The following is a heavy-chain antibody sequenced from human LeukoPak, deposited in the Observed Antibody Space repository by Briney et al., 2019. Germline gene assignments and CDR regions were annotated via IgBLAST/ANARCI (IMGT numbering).Heavy chain of an antibody. CDR1: VGTFSSYA. CDR2: IIPIFGTA. J-gene: IGHJ4*02. D-gene: IGHD6-13*01. V-gene: IGHV1-69*13. CDR3: ARESAAAGTGDDY. Sequence: SVKVSCKASVGTFSSYASIWVRQAPGQGLEWMGCIIPIFGTANYAQKFQGRVTITADESTSTAYMELSSLRSEDTAVYYCARESAAAGTGDDYWGQGTLVTVSS.